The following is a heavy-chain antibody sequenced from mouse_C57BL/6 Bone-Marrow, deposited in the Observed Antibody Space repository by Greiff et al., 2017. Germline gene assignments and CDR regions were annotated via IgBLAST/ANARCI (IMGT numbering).Heavy chain of an antibody. Sequence: EVKLVESGGGLVKPGGSLKLSCAASGFTFSSYTMSWVRQTPEKRLEWVATISGGGGNTYYPDSVKGRFTISRDNAKNTLYLQMSSLRSEDTALYYCASLYSNYAMDYWGQGTSVTVSS. J-gene: IGHJ4*01. CDR3: ASLYSNYAMDY. V-gene: IGHV5-9*01. CDR1: GFTFSSYT. CDR2: ISGGGGNT. D-gene: IGHD2-5*01.